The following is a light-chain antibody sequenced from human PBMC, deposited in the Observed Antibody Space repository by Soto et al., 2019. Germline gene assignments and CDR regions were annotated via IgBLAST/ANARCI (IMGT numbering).Light chain of an antibody. CDR1: QSVSSY. Sequence: EIVLTQSPATLSLSPGERATLSCRASQSVSSYLAWYQQKRGQAPRLLIYDASNRATGIPARFSGSGSGTDFTLTISSPEPEDFAVYYCQQRSNWLFGPGTKVYI. J-gene: IGKJ3*01. V-gene: IGKV3-11*01. CDR2: DAS. CDR3: QQRSNWL.